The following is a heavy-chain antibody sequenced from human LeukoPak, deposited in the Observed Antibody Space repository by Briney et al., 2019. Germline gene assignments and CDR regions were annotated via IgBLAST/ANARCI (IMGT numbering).Heavy chain of an antibody. CDR1: GFTFSSYS. J-gene: IGHJ4*02. V-gene: IGHV3-21*01. D-gene: IGHD3-22*01. Sequence: PGGSLRLSCAASGFTFSSYSMNWVRQAPGKGLEWVSYISNSSSYIYYADSVKGRFHISRDTAKNSLYLQMNSLRAEDTAVYYCARNAHYNDSSGYFPFDYWGQGTLVTVSS. CDR3: ARNAHYNDSSGYFPFDY. CDR2: ISNSSSYI.